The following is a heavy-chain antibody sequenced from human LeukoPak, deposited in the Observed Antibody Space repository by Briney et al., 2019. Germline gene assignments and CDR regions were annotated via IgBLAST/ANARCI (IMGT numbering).Heavy chain of an antibody. J-gene: IGHJ4*02. D-gene: IGHD2-2*01. V-gene: IGHV5-51*01. Sequence: GESLKISCKGSGYSFTSYWIGWVRQMPGKGLEWMGIIYPGDSDTRYSPSFQGQVTISVDKSISTAYLQWSSLKASDTAIYYCAKIDRQYCSRSSCYALDFWGQGTQVTVSS. CDR1: GYSFTSYW. CDR2: IYPGDSDT. CDR3: AKIDRQYCSRSSCYALDF.